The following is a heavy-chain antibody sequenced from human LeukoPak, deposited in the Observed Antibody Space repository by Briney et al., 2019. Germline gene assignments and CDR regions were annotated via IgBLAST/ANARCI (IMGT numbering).Heavy chain of an antibody. CDR1: GASVSSGGYY. Sequence: SETLSLTCTVSGASVSSGGYYWSWVRQTPGKGLEWIGYTYHSGSPFHNPSLKGRATISLDSSRNQVSLKVTSVTAADTAVYFCRVTTNVSNYIDVWGKGTTDIVSS. J-gene: IGHJ6*03. CDR3: RVTTNVSNYIDV. D-gene: IGHD2/OR15-2a*01. CDR2: TYHSGSP. V-gene: IGHV4-30-2*01.